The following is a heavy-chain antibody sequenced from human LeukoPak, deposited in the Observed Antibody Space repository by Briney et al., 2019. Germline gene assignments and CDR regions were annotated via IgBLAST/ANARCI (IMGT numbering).Heavy chain of an antibody. Sequence: PSETLSLTCTVSGGSISRGDYYWSWIRQPPGKGLEWIGYIYYSGSTYYNPSLKSRVTISVDTSKNQFSLKLSSVTAADTAVYYCATVGGSGSGFDYWGQGTLVTVSS. D-gene: IGHD3-10*01. CDR3: ATVGGSGSGFDY. CDR1: GGSISRGDYY. CDR2: IYYSGST. V-gene: IGHV4-30-4*08. J-gene: IGHJ4*02.